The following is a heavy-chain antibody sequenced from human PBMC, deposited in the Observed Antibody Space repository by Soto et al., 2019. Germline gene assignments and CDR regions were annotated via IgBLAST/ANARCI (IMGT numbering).Heavy chain of an antibody. CDR2: IWYDGSNK. Sequence: PGGSLRLSCAASGFTFSSYGMHWVRQAPGKGLEWVAVIWYDGSNKYYADSVKGRFTISRDNSKNTLYLQMNSLRAEDTAVYYCARDGRALRYFDWSYGMDVWGQGTTVTVSS. V-gene: IGHV3-33*01. D-gene: IGHD3-9*01. J-gene: IGHJ6*02. CDR3: ARDGRALRYFDWSYGMDV. CDR1: GFTFSSYG.